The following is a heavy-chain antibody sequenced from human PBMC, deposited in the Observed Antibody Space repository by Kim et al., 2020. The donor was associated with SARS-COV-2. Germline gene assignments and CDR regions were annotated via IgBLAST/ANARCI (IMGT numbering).Heavy chain of an antibody. CDR2: IYYSGST. CDR3: ARGGFEHPFGELSHGMDV. Sequence: SETLSLTCTVSGGSISSYYWSWIRQPPGKGLEWIGYIYYSGSTNYNPSLKSRVTISVDTSKNQFSLKLSSVTAADTAVYYCARGGFEHPFGELSHGMDVWGQGTTVTVSS. D-gene: IGHD3-10*01. CDR1: GGSISSYY. J-gene: IGHJ6*02. V-gene: IGHV4-59*13.